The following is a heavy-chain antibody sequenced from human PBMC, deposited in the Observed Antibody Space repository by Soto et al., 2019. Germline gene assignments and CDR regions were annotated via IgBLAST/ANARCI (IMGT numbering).Heavy chain of an antibody. CDR3: AKDHHGDYLSPFDY. Sequence: GGSLRLSCAASGFIFENSGMHWVRQAPGKGLEWVSGISWNSGNIGYADSVKGRFSISRDNAKKSLYLQMNSLRAEDTAVYYCAKDHHGDYLSPFDYWGQGTLVTVSS. CDR1: GFIFENSG. CDR2: ISWNSGNI. J-gene: IGHJ4*02. D-gene: IGHD4-17*01. V-gene: IGHV3-9*01.